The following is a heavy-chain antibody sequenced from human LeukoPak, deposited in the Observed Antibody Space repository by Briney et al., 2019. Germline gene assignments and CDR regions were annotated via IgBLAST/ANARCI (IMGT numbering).Heavy chain of an antibody. D-gene: IGHD3-3*01. CDR1: GYTFTSYD. Sequence: ASVKVSCKASGYTFTSYDINWVRQATGQGLEWMGWMNPNSGNTGYAQKFQGRVTMTTDTSTSTAYMELRSLRSDDTAVYYCARVGRFLEWLLSYFDYWGQGTLVTVSS. V-gene: IGHV1-8*02. J-gene: IGHJ4*02. CDR2: MNPNSGNT. CDR3: ARVGRFLEWLLSYFDY.